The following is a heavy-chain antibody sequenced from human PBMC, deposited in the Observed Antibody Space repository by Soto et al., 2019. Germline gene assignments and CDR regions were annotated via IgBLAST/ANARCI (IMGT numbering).Heavy chain of an antibody. Sequence: GXSXKVSCKASGYTFTSYAMHWVRQAPGQRLEWMGWINAGNGNTKYSQKFQGRVTITRDTSASTAYMELSSLRSEDTAVYSCARDWNGRPHQRNPHVYWGQGTLVTVSS. CDR2: INAGNGNT. V-gene: IGHV1-3*01. CDR3: ARDWNGRPHQRNPHVY. J-gene: IGHJ4*02. CDR1: GYTFTSYA. D-gene: IGHD1-1*01.